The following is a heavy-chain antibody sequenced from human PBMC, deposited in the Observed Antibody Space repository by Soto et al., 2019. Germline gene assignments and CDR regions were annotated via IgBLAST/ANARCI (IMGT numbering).Heavy chain of an antibody. Sequence: EVQLVESGGGXXXXGGXXXXXCXAXXXXXXXXWMHXXRQAPGTGLVCVSRINSDGSITNYADSVKGRFSISRDNAKNTLYLQMNSLRAEDTAVYYCARSTWQNYLDYWGQGTLVSVSS. CDR2: INSDGSIT. CDR1: XXXXXXXW. V-gene: IGHV3-74*01. CDR3: ARSTWQNYLDY. J-gene: IGHJ4*02.